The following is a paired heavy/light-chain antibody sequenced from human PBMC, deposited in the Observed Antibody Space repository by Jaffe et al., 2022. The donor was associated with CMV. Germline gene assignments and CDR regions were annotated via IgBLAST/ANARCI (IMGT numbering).Heavy chain of an antibody. V-gene: IGHV3-23*01. CDR3: AKVFDWVRGVDFDY. CDR1: GFTFSSCA. D-gene: IGHD3-10*01. J-gene: IGHJ4*02. CDR2: ISGNDYLT. Sequence: EVQLLESGGALVQPGGSLRLSCAASGFTFSSCAMSWVRQAPGKGLEWVSLISGNDYLTYYADSVKGRFTISRDNSKNTLYLQMNSLRAEDTAVYYCAKVFDWVRGVDFDYWGQGTLVTVSS.
Light chain of an antibody. CDR2: DAS. CDR1: QSVSSY. Sequence: EIVLTQSPATLSLSPGERATLSCRASQSVSSYLAWYQQKPGQAPRLLIYDASNRATGIPARFSGSGSGTDFTLTISSLEPEDFAVYYCQQRSIWPPLTFGGGTKVEIK. CDR3: QQRSIWPPLT. J-gene: IGKJ4*01. V-gene: IGKV3-11*01.